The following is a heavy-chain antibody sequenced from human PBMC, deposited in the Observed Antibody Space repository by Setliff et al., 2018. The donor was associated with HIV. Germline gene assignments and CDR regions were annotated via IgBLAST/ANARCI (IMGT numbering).Heavy chain of an antibody. CDR2: STPMYGVT. CDR3: ATAQGIATANFDY. J-gene: IGHJ4*02. D-gene: IGHD6-13*01. Sequence: SVKVSCKASGGTFSSYGITWVRQAPGQGLEWMGGSTPMYGVTNYAQKFQVRVTITADKSTSTADMELTSLRPEDTAIYYCATAQGIATANFDYWGQGTLVTVSS. V-gene: IGHV1-69*10. CDR1: GGTFSSYG.